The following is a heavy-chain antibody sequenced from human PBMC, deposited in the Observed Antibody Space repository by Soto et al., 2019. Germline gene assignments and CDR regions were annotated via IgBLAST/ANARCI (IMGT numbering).Heavy chain of an antibody. Sequence: PWESLTISCRCRGCNFSHYWIGWVRQMPGKGLEWMGMIFPGDSDTKNSPSLQGQITMSVDKSDSSAYLQWRSLKASDTAMYYCAAGYTTGPDAFDIWGQGTMVNV. J-gene: IGHJ3*02. V-gene: IGHV5-51*01. CDR3: AAGYTTGPDAFDI. CDR1: GCNFSHYW. CDR2: IFPGDSDT. D-gene: IGHD6-13*01.